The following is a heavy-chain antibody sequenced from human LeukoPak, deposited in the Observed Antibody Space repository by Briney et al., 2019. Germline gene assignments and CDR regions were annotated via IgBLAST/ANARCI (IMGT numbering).Heavy chain of an antibody. CDR1: GGSISSGLYS. D-gene: IGHD2-15*01. CDR2: IYYSGCT. CDR3: ARIRYCSGGSCYLSAYYYYYYMDV. Sequence: SETLSLTCTVSGGSISSGLYSRSWISQPPGKGLERIGYIYYSGCTSDNPSLKRRDTISVDTSKNQSSLKLSSGPAADTAVYCCARIRYCSGGSCYLSAYYYYYYMDVWGKGTTVTVSS. J-gene: IGHJ6*03. V-gene: IGHV4-30-4*01.